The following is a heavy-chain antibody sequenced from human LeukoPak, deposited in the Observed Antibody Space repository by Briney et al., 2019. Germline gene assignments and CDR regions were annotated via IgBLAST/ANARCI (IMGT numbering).Heavy chain of an antibody. CDR1: GGSISSSNW. Sequence: PSGTLSLTCAVSGGSISSSNWWSWVRQPPGKGLEWIGEIYHSGSTNYNPSLKSRVTISVDKSKNQFSLKLSSVTAADTAVYYCARDQIMVLGYFDYWGQGTLVTVSS. D-gene: IGHD3-10*01. CDR3: ARDQIMVLGYFDY. V-gene: IGHV4-4*02. J-gene: IGHJ4*02. CDR2: IYHSGST.